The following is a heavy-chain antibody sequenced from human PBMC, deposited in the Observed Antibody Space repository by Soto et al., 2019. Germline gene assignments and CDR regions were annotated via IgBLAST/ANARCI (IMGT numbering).Heavy chain of an antibody. CDR1: GGSISSSNW. Sequence: QVQLQESGPGLVEPSGTLSLTCAVSGGSISSSNWWSWVRQPPGKGLEWIGDIYHSGSTNYNPSLKGRVTLPVGKSKTQCSLKLSSVPAADTAVYCCARLPRFDTAFDYWGQGTLVTVSS. CDR2: IYHSGST. CDR3: ARLPRFDTAFDY. J-gene: IGHJ4*02. D-gene: IGHD5-18*01. V-gene: IGHV4-4*01.